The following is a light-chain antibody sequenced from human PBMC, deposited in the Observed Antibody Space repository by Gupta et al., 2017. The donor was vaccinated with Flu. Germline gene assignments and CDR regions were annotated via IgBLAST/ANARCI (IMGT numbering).Light chain of an antibody. CDR1: QSISSY. CDR3: QQTYSSPWT. Sequence: DIQMTQSPSYLSASAGDRVTITCRASQSISSYLNWYQHKPGKAPRLLIYAASSLQSGVPSRFSGSGSGTDFALTISSLQPEDFAAYYCQQTYSSPWTFGQGTKVEI. CDR2: AAS. V-gene: IGKV1-39*01. J-gene: IGKJ1*01.